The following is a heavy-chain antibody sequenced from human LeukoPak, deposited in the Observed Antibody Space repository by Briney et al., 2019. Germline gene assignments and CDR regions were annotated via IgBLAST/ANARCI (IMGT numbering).Heavy chain of an antibody. V-gene: IGHV1-18*01. J-gene: IGHJ6*03. CDR1: GYTFTSYG. D-gene: IGHD7-27*01. CDR3: ARDSGSDYYYYMDV. CDR2: ISAYNRNT. Sequence: GASVKVSCKASGYTFTSYGISWVRQAPGQGLEWMGWISAYNRNTKYAQKLQGRVTMTTDTSTSTAYMELRSLRSDDTAVYYCARDSGSDYYYYMDVWGKGTTVTVSS.